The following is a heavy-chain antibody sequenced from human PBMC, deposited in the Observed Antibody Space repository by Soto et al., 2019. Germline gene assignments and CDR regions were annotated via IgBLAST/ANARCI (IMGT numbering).Heavy chain of an antibody. CDR1: GLSFSDYY. J-gene: IGHJ4*02. Sequence: GSLKISCAASGLSFSDYYMSWIRLAPGKGLEWVSYISSSTSHTNYADSVKGRFTISRDNAKNSLFLQMNSLRAEDTAVYYCARGRGAAADYFDFWGQGTLVTVSS. CDR3: ARGRGAAADYFDF. V-gene: IGHV3-11*05. D-gene: IGHD6-13*01. CDR2: ISSSTSHT.